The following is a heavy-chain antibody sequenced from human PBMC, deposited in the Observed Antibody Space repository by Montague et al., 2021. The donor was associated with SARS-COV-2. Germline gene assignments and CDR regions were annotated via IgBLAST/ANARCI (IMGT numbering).Heavy chain of an antibody. V-gene: IGHV4-39*01. CDR3: ARRVHPAFGSGAIDY. CDR1: FSSIRILLSY. Sequence: LSLPFPFSFSSIRILLSYLGWIRHPPFRGLSFIFLLSYDGSTYYNPSFKILVPISVDTSKTQFSLKLSSVTSADTAVYSCARRVHPAFGSGAIDYWGQGTLVTV. J-gene: IGHJ4*02. D-gene: IGHD6-19*01. CDR2: LSYDGST.